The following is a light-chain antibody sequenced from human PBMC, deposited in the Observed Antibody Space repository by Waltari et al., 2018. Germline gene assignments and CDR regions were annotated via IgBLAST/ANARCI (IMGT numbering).Light chain of an antibody. CDR2: GAS. CDR3: QQYGSSPWT. J-gene: IGKJ1*01. Sequence: DIVLTQSPRPLSLSSGETAPIPCRASQSVRSSYLAWYQQKPGQAPRLLIYGASSRATGIPDRFSGSGSGTDFTLTISRLEPEDFAVYYCQQYGSSPWTFGQGTKVEIK. V-gene: IGKV3-20*01. CDR1: QSVRSSY.